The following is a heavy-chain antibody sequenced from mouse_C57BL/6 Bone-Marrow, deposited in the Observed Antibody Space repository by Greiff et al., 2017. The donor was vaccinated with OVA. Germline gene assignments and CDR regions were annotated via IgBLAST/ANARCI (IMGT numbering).Heavy chain of an antibody. CDR1: GFTFSSYA. Sequence: EVKLVESGGGLVKPGGSLKLSCAASGFTFSSYAMSWVRQTPEKRLEWVATISDGGSYTYYPDNVKGRFTISRDNAKNNLYLQMSHLKSEDTAMYYCARALYGYDLFDYWGQGTTLTVSS. J-gene: IGHJ2*01. CDR3: ARALYGYDLFDY. V-gene: IGHV5-4*03. CDR2: ISDGGSYT. D-gene: IGHD2-2*01.